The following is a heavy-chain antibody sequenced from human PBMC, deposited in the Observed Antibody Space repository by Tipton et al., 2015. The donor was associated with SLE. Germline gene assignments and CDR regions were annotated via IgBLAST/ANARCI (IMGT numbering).Heavy chain of an antibody. D-gene: IGHD3-10*01. CDR1: GYSISSGYY. V-gene: IGHV4-38-2*02. CDR3: ARDPPSSYYYGMDV. J-gene: IGHJ1*01. CDR2: IYGSGSS. Sequence: TLSLTCAVSGYSISSGYYWGWIRQPPGKGLEWIGSIYGSGSSYYNPSLRSRVTISVDTSKNQFSLKLSSVTAADTAVYFCARDPPSSYYYGMDVWGQGTLVTVSS.